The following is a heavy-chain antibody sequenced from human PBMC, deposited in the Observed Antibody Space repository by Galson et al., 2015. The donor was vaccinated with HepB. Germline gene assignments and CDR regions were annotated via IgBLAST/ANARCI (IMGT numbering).Heavy chain of an antibody. CDR3: AREYGDYDFDYYYYYMDV. V-gene: IGHV3-21*01. Sequence: SLRLSCAASGFTFSSYSMNWVRQAPGKGLEWVSSISSSSSYIYYADSVKGRFTISRDNAKNSLYLQMNSLRAEDTAVYYCAREYGDYDFDYYYYYMDVWGKGTTVTVSS. D-gene: IGHD4-17*01. CDR1: GFTFSSYS. CDR2: ISSSSSYI. J-gene: IGHJ6*03.